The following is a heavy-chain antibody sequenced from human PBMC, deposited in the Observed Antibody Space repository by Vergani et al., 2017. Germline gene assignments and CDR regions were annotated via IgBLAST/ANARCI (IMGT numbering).Heavy chain of an antibody. D-gene: IGHD6-6*01. CDR2: ISGSGGST. J-gene: IGHJ4*02. CDR1: GFTFSSYA. V-gene: IGHV3-23*01. CDR3: AKGYSSSSEEIDY. Sequence: EVQLLESGGGLVQPGGSLRLSYAASGFTFSSYAMSWVRQAPGKGLEWVSAISGSGGSTYYADSVKGRFTISRDNSKNTLYLQMNSLRAEDTAVYYCAKGYSSSSEEIDYWGQGTLVTVSS.